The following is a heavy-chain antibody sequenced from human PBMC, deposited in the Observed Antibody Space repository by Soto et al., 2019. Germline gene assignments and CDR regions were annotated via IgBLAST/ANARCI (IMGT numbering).Heavy chain of an antibody. J-gene: IGHJ5*02. CDR2: IWYDGSNK. Sequence: QVQLVESGGGVVQPGRSLRLSCAASGFTFSSYGMHWVRQAPGKGLEWVAVIWYDGSNKYYADSVKGRFTISRDNSKNTLSLQMNSLREKDTAVDYCAREWEIAAAGNRKCFDPWGQGTLVTVSS. V-gene: IGHV3-33*01. CDR1: GFTFSSYG. D-gene: IGHD6-13*01. CDR3: AREWEIAAAGNRKCFDP.